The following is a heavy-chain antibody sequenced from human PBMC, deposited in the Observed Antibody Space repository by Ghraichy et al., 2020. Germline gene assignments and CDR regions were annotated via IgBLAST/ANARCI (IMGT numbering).Heavy chain of an antibody. V-gene: IGHV1-69*13. J-gene: IGHJ6*02. CDR3: ARGRYSSPFYYYYGMDV. CDR2: IIPIFGTA. Sequence: SVKVSCKASGGTFSSYAISWVRQAPGQGLEWMGGIIPIFGTANYAQKFQGRVTITADESTSTAYMELSSLRSEDTAVYYCARGRYSSPFYYYYGMDVWGQGTTVTVSS. CDR1: GGTFSSYA. D-gene: IGHD2-15*01.